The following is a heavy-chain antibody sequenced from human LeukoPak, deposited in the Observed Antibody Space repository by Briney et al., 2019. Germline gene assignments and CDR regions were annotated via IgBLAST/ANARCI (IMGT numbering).Heavy chain of an antibody. CDR3: ARDGPVTGPYCFDY. V-gene: IGHV4-31*03. CDR1: GVSISSGGYY. D-gene: IGHD6-19*01. Sequence: SSETLSLTCTVSGVSISSGGYYWSWIRQHPGKGLEWIGYIYYSGSTYYNPSLKSRVTISVDTSKNQFSLKLSSVTAADTAVYYCARDGPVTGPYCFDYWGQGTLVTVSS. CDR2: IYYSGST. J-gene: IGHJ4*02.